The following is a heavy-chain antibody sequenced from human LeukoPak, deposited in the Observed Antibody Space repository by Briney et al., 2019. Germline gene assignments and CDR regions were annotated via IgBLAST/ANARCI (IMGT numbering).Heavy chain of an antibody. Sequence: PGGSLRLSCTVSGFSVSDNSMSWVRQAPGKGLEWIGYIYNSGTTNYNPSLKSRVTISVDTSKNQFSLKLSSVTAADTAIYYCARNGDDSSDYYYFDYWGQGTLVTVSS. D-gene: IGHD3-22*01. CDR2: IYNSGTT. CDR1: GFSVSDNS. CDR3: ARNGDDSSDYYYFDY. J-gene: IGHJ4*02. V-gene: IGHV4-4*09.